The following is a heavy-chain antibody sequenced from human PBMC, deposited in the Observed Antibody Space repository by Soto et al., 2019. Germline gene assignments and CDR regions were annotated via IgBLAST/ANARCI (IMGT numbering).Heavy chain of an antibody. Sequence: EVQLLESGGGLVQPGGSLRLSCTASGFIFSSCTMGWVRQAPGKGLEWVSAISGSGGTTSYADSVKGRFTISRDNSQNTLYLQMNSLRGEDTALYYCAKGGATARSPRTFDYWGQGTRVAVSS. D-gene: IGHD6-6*01. CDR2: ISGSGGTT. J-gene: IGHJ4*02. V-gene: IGHV3-23*01. CDR3: AKGGATARSPRTFDY. CDR1: GFIFSSCT.